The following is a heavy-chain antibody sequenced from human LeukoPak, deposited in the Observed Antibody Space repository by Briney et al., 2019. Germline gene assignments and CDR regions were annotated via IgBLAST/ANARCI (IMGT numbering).Heavy chain of an antibody. CDR1: DYPFTRYG. D-gene: IGHD2-2*01. V-gene: IGHV1-18*01. CDR3: ATYYCSTTSCYPYFFDY. J-gene: IGHJ4*02. Sequence: ASVKVSCKASDYPFTRYGISWVRQAPGQGLEWMGWINPDNGNTKYAQKFQGRVTMTTDTSTSTAHMEQRSLRSDDTGVYYCATYYCSTTSCYPYFFDYWGQGTLVTVSS. CDR2: INPDNGNT.